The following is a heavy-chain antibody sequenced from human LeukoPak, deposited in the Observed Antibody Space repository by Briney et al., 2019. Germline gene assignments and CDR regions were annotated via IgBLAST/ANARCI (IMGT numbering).Heavy chain of an antibody. CDR1: GFTFSSYW. Sequence: GGSLRLSCAASGFTFSSYWMHWVRQAPGKGLVWVSRINSDGSSTSYADSVKGRFTISRDNAENTLYLQMNSLRAEDTAVYYCARDSCSGGSCYSIGYWGQGTLVTVSS. CDR3: ARDSCSGGSCYSIGY. V-gene: IGHV3-74*01. CDR2: INSDGSST. J-gene: IGHJ4*02. D-gene: IGHD2-15*01.